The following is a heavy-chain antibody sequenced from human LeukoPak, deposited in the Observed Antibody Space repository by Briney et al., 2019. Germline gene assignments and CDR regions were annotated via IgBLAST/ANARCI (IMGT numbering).Heavy chain of an antibody. J-gene: IGHJ1*01. CDR3: ASAQLHAEYFQH. D-gene: IGHD6-13*01. V-gene: IGHV3-53*01. Sequence: GGSLRLSCAASGFTVSSNYMSWVRQAPGKGLEWVSVIYSGGSTYYADSVKGRFTISRDNSKNTLYLQMNRLRAEDTAVYYCASAQLHAEYFQHWGQGTLVTVSS. CDR1: GFTVSSNY. CDR2: IYSGGST.